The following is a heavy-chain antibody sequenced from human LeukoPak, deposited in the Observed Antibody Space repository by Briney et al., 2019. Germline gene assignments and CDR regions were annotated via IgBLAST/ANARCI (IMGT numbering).Heavy chain of an antibody. J-gene: IGHJ6*03. D-gene: IGHD3-10*01. CDR3: ARGILRGSYYYYYMDV. CDR2: IIPIFGTA. CDR1: GGTLSSYA. V-gene: IGHV1-69*05. Sequence: ASVKVSCKASGGTLSSYAISWVRQAPGQGLEWMGGIIPIFGTANYAQKFQGRVTITTDESTSTAYMELSSLRSEDTAVYYCARGILRGSYYYYYMDVWGKGTTVTVSS.